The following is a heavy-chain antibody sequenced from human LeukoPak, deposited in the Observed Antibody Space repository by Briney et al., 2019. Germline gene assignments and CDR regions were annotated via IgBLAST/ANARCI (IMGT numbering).Heavy chain of an antibody. CDR3: ARDRYSSGSNEGFDP. D-gene: IGHD6-19*01. CDR2: IYNGGNT. Sequence: GGSLRLSCAASGFTVSYNYMSWVRQPPGKGLEWVSSIYNGGNTYYADSVKGRFTISRDNSKNTLYLQMNSLRAEDTAVYYCARDRYSSGSNEGFDPWAREPWSPSPQ. CDR1: GFTVSYNY. J-gene: IGHJ5*02. V-gene: IGHV3-53*01.